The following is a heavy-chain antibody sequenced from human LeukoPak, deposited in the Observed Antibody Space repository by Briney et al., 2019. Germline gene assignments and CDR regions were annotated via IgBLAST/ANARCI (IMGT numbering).Heavy chain of an antibody. V-gene: IGHV4-31*03. Sequence: SETLSLTCTVSGGSISSGGYYWSWIRQHPGKGLEWIGYIYYSGSTYYNPSLKSRVTISVDTSKNQFSLKLSSVTAADTAVYYCARVTMGQDYAVEWFDPWGQGTLVTVSS. J-gene: IGHJ5*02. CDR2: IYYSGST. CDR3: ARVTMGQDYAVEWFDP. D-gene: IGHD4-17*01. CDR1: GGSISSGGYY.